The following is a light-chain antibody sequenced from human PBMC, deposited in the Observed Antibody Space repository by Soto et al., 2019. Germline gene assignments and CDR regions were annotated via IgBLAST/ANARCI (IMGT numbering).Light chain of an antibody. V-gene: IGKV1-6*01. CDR2: GAS. CDR1: QGIGND. CDR3: LQDHNLLT. Sequence: AIQMTQSPSSLSASVGDRVTITCRASQGIGNDLAWYQQKPGEAPNLLIYGASSLQSGVPSRFSGGGSGTYFTLTISSLRPEDSATYYCLQDHNLLTFGGGTKVELK. J-gene: IGKJ4*01.